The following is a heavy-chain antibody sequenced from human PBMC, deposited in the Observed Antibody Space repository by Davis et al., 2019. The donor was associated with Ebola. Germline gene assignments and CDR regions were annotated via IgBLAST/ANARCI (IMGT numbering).Heavy chain of an antibody. Sequence: SETLSLTCTVSGGSISSFYWTWIRQPPGKGLEWIGHIYSSGSTTYNPSLKSPVTISLDTSKKQFSLKLTSVTATDTAVYYCARAEQAARETFDLWGQGTMVTVSS. J-gene: IGHJ3*01. CDR3: ARAEQAARETFDL. CDR2: IYSSGST. V-gene: IGHV4-59*01. CDR1: GGSISSFY. D-gene: IGHD1/OR15-1a*01.